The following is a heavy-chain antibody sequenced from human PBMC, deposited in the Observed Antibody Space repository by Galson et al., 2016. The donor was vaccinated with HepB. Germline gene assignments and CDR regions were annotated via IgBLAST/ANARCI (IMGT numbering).Heavy chain of an antibody. CDR2: ISDNAGST. CDR1: RFTFGSYA. J-gene: IGHJ4*02. D-gene: IGHD6-19*01. V-gene: IGHV3-23*01. CDR3: ARRSSPSSGWHYYFDY. Sequence: SLRLSCAVSRFTFGSYAMSWVRQAPGKGLEWVSSISDNAGSTYYADSVKGRFTISRDNSKNTLYLQMNSLRAEDMAMYYCARRSSPSSGWHYYFDYWGQGTLVTVSS.